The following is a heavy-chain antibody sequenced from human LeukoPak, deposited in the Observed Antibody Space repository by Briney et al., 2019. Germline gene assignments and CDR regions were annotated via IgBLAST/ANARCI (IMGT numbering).Heavy chain of an antibody. J-gene: IGHJ4*02. CDR1: GLTFSSYG. CDR2: IRYDGSNK. Sequence: GGSLRLSCAASGLTFSSYGMHWVRQAPGKGLEWVAFIRYDGSNKYYADSVKGRFTISRDNSKNTLYLQMNSLRAEDTAVYYCARPPGYSSSWSDYWGQGTLVTVSS. D-gene: IGHD6-13*01. V-gene: IGHV3-30*02. CDR3: ARPPGYSSSWSDY.